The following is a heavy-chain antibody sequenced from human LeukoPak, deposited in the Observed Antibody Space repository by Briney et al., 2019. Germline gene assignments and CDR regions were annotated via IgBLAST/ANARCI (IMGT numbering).Heavy chain of an antibody. D-gene: IGHD5-18*01. Sequence: ASVKVSCKASGYTFTSYYLHWVRQAPGQGLEWMGIINPSVGSTTYAQKFQGRVTMTRNTSTSTVYMELSSLRSEDTAVYYCARERIQREAFDIWGQGTMVTVSS. CDR1: GYTFTSYY. CDR3: ARERIQREAFDI. V-gene: IGHV1-46*01. CDR2: INPSVGST. J-gene: IGHJ3*02.